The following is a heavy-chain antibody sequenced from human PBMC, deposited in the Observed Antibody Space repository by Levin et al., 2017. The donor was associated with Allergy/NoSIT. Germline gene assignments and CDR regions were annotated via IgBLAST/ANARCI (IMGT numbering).Heavy chain of an antibody. CDR2: ISGSGGST. Sequence: GGSLRLSCAASGFTFSSYVMTWVRQAPWKGLEWVSSISGSGGSTYYADSVKGRFTISRDSSKNTLYLQMNSLTAEDTALYYCAKGSTWFNNAFDIWGQGTMVTVSS. D-gene: IGHD6-13*01. J-gene: IGHJ3*02. CDR1: GFTFSSYV. CDR3: AKGSTWFNNAFDI. V-gene: IGHV3-23*01.